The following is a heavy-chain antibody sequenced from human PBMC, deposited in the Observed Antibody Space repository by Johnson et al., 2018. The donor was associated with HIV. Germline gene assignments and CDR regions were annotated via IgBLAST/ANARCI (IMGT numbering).Heavy chain of an antibody. D-gene: IGHD3-10*01. V-gene: IGHV3-11*04. Sequence: QMLLVESGGGLVQPGGSQRLSCAASGFTFSDYYMSWVRQAPWKGLEWISYISSSGSTIYYVDSVKGRFTISRDNAKNSLYLQMNSLRAEDTAVYYCARDRFGSGRPNAFDLWGQGTMVTVSS. CDR2: ISSSGSTI. CDR3: ARDRFGSGRPNAFDL. CDR1: GFTFSDYY. J-gene: IGHJ3*01.